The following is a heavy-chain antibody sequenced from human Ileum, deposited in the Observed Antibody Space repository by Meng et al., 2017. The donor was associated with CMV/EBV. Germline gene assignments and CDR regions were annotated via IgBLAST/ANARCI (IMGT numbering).Heavy chain of an antibody. Sequence: GASLKTSCKGSGYRSTTYWIGWVRQRPGKGLEWMGIIYPSDSDTRYSPSFQGQATISADKSSSTVYLQWSGLKASDTATYYCAKSEDSYYGKDVWGQGTTVTVSS. CDR1: GYRSTTYW. J-gene: IGHJ6*02. CDR3: AKSEDSYYGKDV. V-gene: IGHV5-51*01. CDR2: IYPSDSDT.